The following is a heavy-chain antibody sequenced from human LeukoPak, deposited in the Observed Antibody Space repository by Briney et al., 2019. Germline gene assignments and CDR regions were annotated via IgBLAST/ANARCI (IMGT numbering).Heavy chain of an antibody. J-gene: IGHJ6*03. CDR3: ARVVAAAGTKSYYYYYYYMDV. V-gene: IGHV1-2*02. CDR2: INPNSGGT. D-gene: IGHD6-13*01. Sequence: ASVKVSCKASGYTFTGYYMHWVRQAPGQGLEWMGWINPNSGGTNYAQKFQGRVTMTRDTSISTAYMELSRLRSDDTAVYYCARVVAAAGTKSYYYYYYYMDVWGKGTTVTVSS. CDR1: GYTFTGYY.